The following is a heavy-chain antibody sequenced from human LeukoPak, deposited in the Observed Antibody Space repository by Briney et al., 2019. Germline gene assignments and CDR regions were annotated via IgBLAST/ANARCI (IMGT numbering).Heavy chain of an antibody. J-gene: IGHJ4*02. CDR1: GGSISSYY. V-gene: IGHV4-4*07. CDR2: IYTSGST. D-gene: IGHD3-22*01. Sequence: SETLSLTCTVSGGSISSYYWSWIRQPAGKGLEWIGRIYTSGSTNYNPSLKSRVTMSVDTSKNQFSLKLSSVTAADTAVYYCAGQRHYYDSSGYFLSAFDYWGQGTLVTVSS. CDR3: AGQRHYYDSSGYFLSAFDY.